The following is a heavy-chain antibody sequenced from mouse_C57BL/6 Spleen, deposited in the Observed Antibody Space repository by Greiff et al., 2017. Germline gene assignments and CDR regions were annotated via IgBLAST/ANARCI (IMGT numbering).Heavy chain of an antibody. D-gene: IGHD1-1*01. CDR1: GYAFSSSW. J-gene: IGHJ2*01. V-gene: IGHV1-82*01. CDR3: ARECYYAFFDY. CDR2: IYPGDGDT. Sequence: VQLQQSGPELVKPGASVKISCKASGYAFSSSWMNWVKQRPGKGLEWIGRIYPGDGDTNYNGKFKGKATLTADKSSSTAYMQLSSLTSEDSAVYFCARECYYAFFDYWGQGTTLTVSS.